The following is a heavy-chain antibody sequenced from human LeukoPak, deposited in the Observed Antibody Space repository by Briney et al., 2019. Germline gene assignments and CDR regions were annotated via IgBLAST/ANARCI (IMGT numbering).Heavy chain of an antibody. CDR2: ISAYNGDT. J-gene: IGHJ4*02. CDR3: ARDGGDSSGSDY. V-gene: IGHV1-18*01. D-gene: IGHD6-19*01. CDR1: GFTFTNYG. Sequence: ASVKVSCKASGFTFTNYGISWVRQAPGQGLEWMGWISAYNGDTKYAQKFQGRVTMTTDTPTSTAYMELRSLRSDDTAVYYCARDGGDSSGSDYWGQGTLVTVSS.